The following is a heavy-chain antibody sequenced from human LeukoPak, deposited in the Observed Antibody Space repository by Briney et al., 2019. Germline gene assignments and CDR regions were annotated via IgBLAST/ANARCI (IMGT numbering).Heavy chain of an antibody. Sequence: ASVKVSCKASGHTFRDYYIDWVRQAPGQGPEWMGWINLNTGGTNYAQKFDGRFSMTRDTSINTAFMELSGLTFDDTAVYYCGSVRGILSYFDLWGRGTLVSVSS. V-gene: IGHV1-2*02. J-gene: IGHJ2*01. CDR2: INLNTGGT. D-gene: IGHD3-16*01. CDR1: GHTFRDYY. CDR3: GSVRGILSYFDL.